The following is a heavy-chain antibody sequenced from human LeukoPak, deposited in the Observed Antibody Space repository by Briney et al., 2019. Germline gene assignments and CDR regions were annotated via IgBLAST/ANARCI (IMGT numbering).Heavy chain of an antibody. CDR2: INPNSGGT. Sequence: ASVKVSCKASGYTFTGYYIHWLRQAPGQGLEWMGWINPNSGGTNYAQKFQGLVTISRDTSITTAYMELSRLTSDDTAVYYCARTKPPCTSCLLLDYWGQGTLVTVSS. CDR1: GYTFTGYY. J-gene: IGHJ4*02. D-gene: IGHD2-2*01. CDR3: ARTKPPCTSCLLLDY. V-gene: IGHV1-2*02.